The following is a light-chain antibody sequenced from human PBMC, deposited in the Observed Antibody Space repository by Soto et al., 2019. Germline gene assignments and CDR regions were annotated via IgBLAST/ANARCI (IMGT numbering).Light chain of an antibody. J-gene: IGKJ1*01. CDR3: QQYGTSPPT. V-gene: IGKV3-15*01. CDR2: GAS. Sequence: EIVMTQSPATLSVSPGGRATLSCRASQSVSNHLVWYQQKPGQAPRLLIYGASTRATGIPARFSGSGSGTEFTLTISSLQSEDFAVFYCQQYGTSPPTFGQGTKVEI. CDR1: QSVSNH.